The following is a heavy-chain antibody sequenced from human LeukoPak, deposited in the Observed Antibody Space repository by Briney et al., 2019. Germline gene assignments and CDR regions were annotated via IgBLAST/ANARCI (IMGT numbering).Heavy chain of an antibody. Sequence: PSETLSLTCTVSGGSISSYYWSWIRQPPGKGLEWIGYIYTSGSTNYNPSLKSRVTISVDTSKTQFSLKLSSVTAADTAVYYCARLSIGYSYGYFSEDNWFDPWGQGTLVTVSS. CDR1: GGSISSYY. V-gene: IGHV4-4*09. D-gene: IGHD5-18*01. CDR2: IYTSGST. J-gene: IGHJ5*02. CDR3: ARLSIGYSYGYFSEDNWFDP.